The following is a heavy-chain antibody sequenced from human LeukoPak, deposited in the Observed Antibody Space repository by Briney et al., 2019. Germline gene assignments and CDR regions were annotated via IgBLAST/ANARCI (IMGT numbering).Heavy chain of an antibody. Sequence: PGGSLRLSCAASGFTVSSNYMSWVRQAPGKGLEWVSVIYSGGSTYYADSVKGRFTISRDNSKNTLYLQMNSLRAEDTAVYYCARGGRGYYDSSGYYSPLDYWGQGTLVTVSS. V-gene: IGHV3-66*01. CDR3: ARGGRGYYDSSGYYSPLDY. CDR2: IYSGGST. J-gene: IGHJ4*02. CDR1: GFTVSSNY. D-gene: IGHD3-22*01.